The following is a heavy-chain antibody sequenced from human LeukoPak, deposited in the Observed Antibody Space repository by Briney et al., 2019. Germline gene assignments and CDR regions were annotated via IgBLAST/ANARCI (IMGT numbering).Heavy chain of an antibody. J-gene: IGHJ5*02. CDR2: ISANSGNT. V-gene: IGHV1-18*01. Sequence: ASVKVSCKASGYTFINYGISWVRQAPGQGLEWMGWISANSGNTKFAQKVQGRITMTTDTSTSTAYMELRSPRSDDTAIYYCARDRHYDASTVFDPWGQGTLVTVSS. CDR3: ARDRHYDASTVFDP. D-gene: IGHD3-3*01. CDR1: GYTFINYG.